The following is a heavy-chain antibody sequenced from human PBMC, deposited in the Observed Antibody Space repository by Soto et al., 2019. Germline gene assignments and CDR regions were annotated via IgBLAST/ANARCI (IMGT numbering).Heavy chain of an antibody. Sequence: EVQLVESGGGLVQPGGSLRLSCAASGFTFSSYDMHWVRQATGKGLEWVSAIGTAGDTYYPGSVKGRFTISRENAKNSLYLQMNSLRAGDTAVYYCARALGPSSYYDSRGDDAFDIWGQGTMVTVSS. D-gene: IGHD3-22*01. CDR1: GFTFSSYD. V-gene: IGHV3-13*01. CDR3: ARALGPSSYYDSRGDDAFDI. CDR2: IGTAGDT. J-gene: IGHJ3*02.